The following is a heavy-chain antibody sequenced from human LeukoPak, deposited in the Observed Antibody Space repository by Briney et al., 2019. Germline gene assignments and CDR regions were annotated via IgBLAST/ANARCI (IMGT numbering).Heavy chain of an antibody. CDR1: GFTFDDYA. J-gene: IGHJ4*02. V-gene: IGHV3-9*01. Sequence: PGGSLRLSRAASGFTFDDYAMHWVRQPPGKGLEWVSGISWNSGSIGYADSVKGRFTISRDNAKNSLYLQMNSLRAEDTALYYCAKATGPYGDYFDYWGQGTLVTVSS. CDR3: AKATGPYGDYFDY. D-gene: IGHD4-17*01. CDR2: ISWNSGSI.